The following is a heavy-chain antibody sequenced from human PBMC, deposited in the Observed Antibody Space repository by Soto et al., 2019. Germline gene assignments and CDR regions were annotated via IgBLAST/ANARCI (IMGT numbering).Heavy chain of an antibody. CDR2: IYYSGST. D-gene: IGHD3-10*02. CDR1: GGSISSYY. CDR3: AGSVRGVSDY. Sequence: SETLSLTCTVSGGSISSYYWSWIRQPPGKGLEWIGYIYYSGSTNYNPSLKSRVTISVDTSKNQFSLKLSSVTAADTAVYYCAGSVRGVSDYWGQGTLVTVSS. V-gene: IGHV4-59*01. J-gene: IGHJ4*02.